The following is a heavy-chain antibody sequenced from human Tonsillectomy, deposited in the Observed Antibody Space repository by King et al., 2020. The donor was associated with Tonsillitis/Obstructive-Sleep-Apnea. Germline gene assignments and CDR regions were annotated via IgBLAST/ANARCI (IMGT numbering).Heavy chain of an antibody. D-gene: IGHD5-24*01. CDR3: TTHRDGYNKGGGFDY. Sequence: VQLVESGGGLVKPGGSLRLSCAASGFTFSNAWMSWVRQAPGKGLEWVGRIKSKTVGGTTDYAAPVKGRFTISRDDSKNTLYLQMNSLKTEDTAVYYCTTHRDGYNKGGGFDYWGQGTLVTVSS. J-gene: IGHJ4*02. CDR2: IKSKTVGGTT. CDR1: GFTFSNAW. V-gene: IGHV3-15*01.